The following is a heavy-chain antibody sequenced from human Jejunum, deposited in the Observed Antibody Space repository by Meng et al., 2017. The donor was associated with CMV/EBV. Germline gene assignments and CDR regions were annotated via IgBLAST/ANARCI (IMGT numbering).Heavy chain of an antibody. V-gene: IGHV3-30*02. CDR2: IRHDGSED. CDR3: TKGGFDS. J-gene: IGHJ4*02. D-gene: IGHD2-15*01. Sequence: QVQGGGSGGGVGQPGGSLRLSCVTSGFPFNIYDMHWVRQAPGKGLDWVTCIRHDGSEDFYVDSVKGRFTISRDNSKNTLYLQMNSLRVDDSALYYCTKGGFDSWGQGTLVTVSS. CDR1: GFPFNIYD.